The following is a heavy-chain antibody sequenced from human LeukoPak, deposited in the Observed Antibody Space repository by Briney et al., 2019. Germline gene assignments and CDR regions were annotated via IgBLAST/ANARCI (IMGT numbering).Heavy chain of an antibody. CDR2: IYYSGST. V-gene: IGHV4-59*02. J-gene: IGHJ4*02. Sequence: SETLSLTCAVSGASVSSHYWSWIRQSPGKGPEWIGYIYYSGSTNYNPSLKSRVTISVDTSKNQFSLKLSSVTAADTAVYYYASSVVVTAIGEFDYWGQGTLVTVSS. D-gene: IGHD2-21*02. CDR1: GASVSSHY. CDR3: ASSVVVTAIGEFDY.